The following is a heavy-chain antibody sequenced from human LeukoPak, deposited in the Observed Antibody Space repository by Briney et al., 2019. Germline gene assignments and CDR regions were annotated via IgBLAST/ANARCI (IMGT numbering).Heavy chain of an antibody. CDR1: GDSVSSNSAA. J-gene: IGHJ4*02. V-gene: IGHV6-1*01. CDR2: TYYRSKWYN. D-gene: IGHD3-10*01. Sequence: SQTLSLTCAISGDSVSSNSAAWNWIRQSPSRGLEWLGRTYYRSKWYNDYAVSVKSRITINPDTSKNQFSLQLNSVTPEDTAVYYCARDLYYYGSGSYYKPLVYWGQGTLVTVSS. CDR3: ARDLYYYGSGSYYKPLVY.